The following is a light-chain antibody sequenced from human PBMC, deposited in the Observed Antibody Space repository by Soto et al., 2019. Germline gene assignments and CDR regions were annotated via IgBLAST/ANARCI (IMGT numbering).Light chain of an antibody. J-gene: IGKJ4*01. CDR1: QSVSSF. V-gene: IGKV3-11*01. Sequence: EIVLTQSPATLSLSPGERATLSCRASQSVSSFLAWYQQKPGQAPRLLIYDVSNRATGIPAKFSGSGSGTDFTLTISSLEPEDFAVYYCQQRANWPLTFGGATKVDIK. CDR3: QQRANWPLT. CDR2: DVS.